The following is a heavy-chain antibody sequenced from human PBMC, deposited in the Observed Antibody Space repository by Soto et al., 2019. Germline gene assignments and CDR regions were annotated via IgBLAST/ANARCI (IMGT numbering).Heavy chain of an antibody. CDR1: GGSIRSGTYY. CDR3: ARSYGSGKYNGVPTNWFDP. V-gene: IGHV4-31*03. D-gene: IGHD3-10*01. CDR2: IYHSGST. Sequence: QVQLQESGPGLVKPSQTLSLTCTVSGGSIRSGTYYWNWIRQHLGKALEWIGYIYHSGSTYYNPSLESRVSSSLAASKNDFSVKLSSVTAANPAVYFCARSYGSGKYNGVPTNWFDPWVPGTQVTV. J-gene: IGHJ5*02.